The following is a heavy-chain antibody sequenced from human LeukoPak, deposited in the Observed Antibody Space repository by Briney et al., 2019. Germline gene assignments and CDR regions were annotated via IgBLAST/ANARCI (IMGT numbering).Heavy chain of an antibody. Sequence: GESLKISCKGSGYSFTTCWIGWVRQMPGKGLEWMGIIYPGDSDIRISPSFQGQVTISVDKSISTAYLQWSSLKASDTAMYYCARRAVVIGVGYFDYWGQGTLVTVSS. J-gene: IGHJ4*02. CDR2: IYPGDSDI. CDR1: GYSFTTCW. D-gene: IGHD4-23*01. CDR3: ARRAVVIGVGYFDY. V-gene: IGHV5-51*01.